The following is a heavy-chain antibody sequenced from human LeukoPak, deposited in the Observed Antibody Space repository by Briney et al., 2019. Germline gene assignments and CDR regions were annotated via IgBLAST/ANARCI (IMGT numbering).Heavy chain of an antibody. CDR2: IKSKTDGGTT. D-gene: IGHD1-26*01. Sequence: PGGSLRLSCAASGFTFSNAWMSWVRQAPGKGLEWVGRIKSKTDGGTTDYAAPAKGRFTISRDDSKNTLYLQMNSLKTEDTAVYYCTTLGGHWGELHEDYYYGMDVWGQGTTVTVSS. V-gene: IGHV3-15*01. J-gene: IGHJ6*02. CDR1: GFTFSNAW. CDR3: TTLGGHWGELHEDYYYGMDV.